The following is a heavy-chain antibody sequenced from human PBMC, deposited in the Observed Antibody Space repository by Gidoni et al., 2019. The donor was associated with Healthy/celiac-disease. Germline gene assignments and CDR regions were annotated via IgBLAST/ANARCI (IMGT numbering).Heavy chain of an antibody. V-gene: IGHV4-34*01. D-gene: IGHD2-2*01. J-gene: IGHJ6*04. Sequence: QVQLQQWGAGLLKPSETLSLTCAVYGGSFSGYYWSWIRQPPGKGLEWIGEINHSGSTNYNPSLKSRVTISVDTSKNQFSLKLSSVTAADTAVYYCARVYGCRTSYACLDVWGKGTTVTVSS. CDR3: ARVYGCRTSYACLDV. CDR2: INHSGST. CDR1: GGSFSGYY.